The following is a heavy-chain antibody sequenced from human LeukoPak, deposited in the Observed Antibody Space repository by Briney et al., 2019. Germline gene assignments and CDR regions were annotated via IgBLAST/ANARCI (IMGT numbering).Heavy chain of an antibody. CDR3: AKPRGSGSYYDYYYYYGMDV. J-gene: IGHJ6*02. CDR2: ISGSGGST. Sequence: GGSLRLSCAASGFTFSSYAMSWVRQAPGKGLEWVSAISGSGGSTYYADSVKGRFTISRDNSKNTLYLQMNSLRAEDTAVCYCAKPRGSGSYYDYYYYYGMDVWGQGTTVTVSS. CDR1: GFTFSSYA. V-gene: IGHV3-23*01. D-gene: IGHD1-26*01.